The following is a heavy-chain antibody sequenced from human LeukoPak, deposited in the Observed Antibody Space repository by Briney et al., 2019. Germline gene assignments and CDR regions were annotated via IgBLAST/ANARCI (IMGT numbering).Heavy chain of an antibody. CDR2: INPNSGGT. V-gene: IGHV1-2*02. CDR3: ARGAFYYDSSGSPDI. J-gene: IGHJ3*02. CDR1: GYTFTGYY. Sequence: ASVKVSCKASGYTFTGYYIHWVRQAPGQGLEWMGWINPNSGGTNYAQKFQGRVTMTRDTSISTAYMELSRLRSDDTAVYYCARGAFYYDSSGSPDIWGQGTMVTVSS. D-gene: IGHD3-22*01.